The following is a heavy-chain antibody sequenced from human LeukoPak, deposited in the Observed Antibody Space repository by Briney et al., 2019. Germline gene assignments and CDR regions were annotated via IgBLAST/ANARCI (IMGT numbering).Heavy chain of an antibody. CDR1: GLTFSTYS. D-gene: IGHD1-1*01. CDR3: AIHPSHSNRTTAFDM. V-gene: IGHV3-48*01. CDR2: ISSSSSTI. Sequence: GGSLRLSCAASGLTFSTYSMNWVRQAPGRGLEWVSYISSSSSTIYYADSVKGRFTISRDNGKNSLYLQMNSVRAEDTAMYYCAIHPSHSNRTTAFDMWGQGTMVTVSS. J-gene: IGHJ3*02.